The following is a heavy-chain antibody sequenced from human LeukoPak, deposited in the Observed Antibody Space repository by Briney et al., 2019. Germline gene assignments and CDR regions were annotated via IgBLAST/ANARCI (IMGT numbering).Heavy chain of an antibody. V-gene: IGHV1-46*01. CDR2: INPSGGST. Sequence: ASVNVSCKASGYTFTTYFMHWVRQAPGQGLEWMGIINPSGGSTSYAQKFQGRVTMTRDTSTSTVYMELSSLRSEDTAVYYCARVLWFGELPVDYWGQGTLVTVSS. CDR1: GYTFTTYF. D-gene: IGHD3-10*01. J-gene: IGHJ4*02. CDR3: ARVLWFGELPVDY.